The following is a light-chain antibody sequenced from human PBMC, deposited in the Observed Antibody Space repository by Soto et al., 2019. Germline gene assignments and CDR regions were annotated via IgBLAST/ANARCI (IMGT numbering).Light chain of an antibody. CDR2: EVS. V-gene: IGLV2-8*01. CDR1: SSDVGGYDY. J-gene: IGLJ3*02. Sequence: QSVLTRPPSASGSPGQSVTISCTGTSSDVGGYDYVSWYQHHPGKAPKLMIYEVSLRPSGVPDRFSGSKSGNTASLTVSGLQAEDEADYYCSSYAGSNNLVFGGGTQLTVL. CDR3: SSYAGSNNLV.